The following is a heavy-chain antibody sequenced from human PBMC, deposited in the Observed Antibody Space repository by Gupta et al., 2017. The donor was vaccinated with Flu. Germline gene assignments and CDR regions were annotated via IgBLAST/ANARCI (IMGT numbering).Heavy chain of an antibody. CDR3: ARVPALYCSGGNCYSVGRFDP. CDR2: IIPTYGTT. J-gene: IGHJ5*02. V-gene: IGHV1-69*01. D-gene: IGHD2-15*01. Sequence: YAVGWVRQAPGQGVEWMGGIIPTYGTTNYARRFQDRVTITADESTGTASMDLDGRRFEDTAVYYCARVPALYCSGGNCYSVGRFDPWGQGTLVTVSS. CDR1: YA.